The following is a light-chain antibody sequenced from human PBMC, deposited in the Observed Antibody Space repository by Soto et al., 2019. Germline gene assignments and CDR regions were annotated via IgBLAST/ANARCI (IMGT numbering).Light chain of an antibody. CDR1: SSDVGGYNY. CDR2: EVT. CDR3: SSFAGRHNLV. V-gene: IGLV2-8*01. Sequence: QSVLTQPPSASGSPGQSVTISCTGTSSDVGGYNYVSWYQHHPGKAPKLIIFEVTKRPSGVPDRFSGSKSGNTASLTVSGLQAEDEADYHCSSFAGRHNLVFGPGTKVTVL. J-gene: IGLJ1*01.